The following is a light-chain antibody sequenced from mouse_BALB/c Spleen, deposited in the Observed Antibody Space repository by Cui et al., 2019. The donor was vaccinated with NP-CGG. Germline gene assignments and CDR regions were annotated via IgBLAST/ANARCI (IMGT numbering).Light chain of an antibody. CDR1: TGAVTPSNY. J-gene: IGLJ1*01. V-gene: IGLV1*01. Sequence: QAVVTQESALTPSPGETVTLTCRSNTGAVTPSNYANWVQEKPDHLFTGLIGGTNNRAPGVPARFSGSLIGDKAALTITGAQTEDEAIYFCALWYSNHWVFGGGTKLTVL. CDR3: ALWYSNHWV. CDR2: GTN.